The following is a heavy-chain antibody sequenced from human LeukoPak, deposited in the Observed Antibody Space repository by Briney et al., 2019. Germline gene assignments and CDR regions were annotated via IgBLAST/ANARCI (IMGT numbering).Heavy chain of an antibody. CDR2: ISAYNGNT. CDR1: GGTFSSYA. D-gene: IGHD6-13*01. V-gene: IGHV1-18*01. J-gene: IGHJ4*02. CDR3: ARDGGIAAADRPFDY. Sequence: ASVKVSCKASGGTFSSYAISWVRQAPGQGLESMGWISAYNGNTNYAQKLQGRVTMTTDTSTSTAYMELRSLRSDDTAVYYCARDGGIAAADRPFDYWGQGTLVTVSS.